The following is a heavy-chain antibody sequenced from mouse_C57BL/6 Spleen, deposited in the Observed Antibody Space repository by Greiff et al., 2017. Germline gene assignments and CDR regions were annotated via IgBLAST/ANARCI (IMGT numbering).Heavy chain of an antibody. CDR3: ASGMAGFAY. Sequence: EVQLQQSGPELVKPGASVKISCKASGYSFTGYYMNWVKQSPEKSLEWIGEINPSTGGTTYNQKFKAKATLTVDKSSSTAYMQLKSLTSEDSAVYYCASGMAGFAYWGQGTLVTVSA. V-gene: IGHV1-42*01. D-gene: IGHD2-3*01. CDR2: INPSTGGT. J-gene: IGHJ3*01. CDR1: GYSFTGYY.